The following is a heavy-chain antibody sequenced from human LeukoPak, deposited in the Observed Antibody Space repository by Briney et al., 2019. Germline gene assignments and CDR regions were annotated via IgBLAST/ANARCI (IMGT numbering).Heavy chain of an antibody. CDR1: GGSISSGSYY. CDR2: IYTSGST. Sequence: SETLSLTCTVSGGSISSGSYYWSWIRQPAGKGLEWIGRIYTSGSTNYNPSLKSRVTISVDTSKNQFSLKLSSVTAADTAVYYCARDPYYDILTGYLIRGAFDIWGLGTMVTVSS. V-gene: IGHV4-61*02. D-gene: IGHD3-9*01. CDR3: ARDPYYDILTGYLIRGAFDI. J-gene: IGHJ3*02.